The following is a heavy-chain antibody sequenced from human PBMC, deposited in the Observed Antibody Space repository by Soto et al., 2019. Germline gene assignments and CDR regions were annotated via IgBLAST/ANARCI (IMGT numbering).Heavy chain of an antibody. CDR2: IYYSGST. Sequence: SETLSLTCTVAGGSISSSSYYWGWIRQPPGKGLEWIGSIYYSGSTYYNPSLKSRVTISVDTSKNQFSLKLSSVTDADTAVDYWARGEYDYVWGSYRFPYYYYGMDVWGQGTTVTVSS. CDR1: GGSISSSSYY. D-gene: IGHD3-16*02. V-gene: IGHV4-39*01. J-gene: IGHJ6*02. CDR3: ARGEYDYVWGSYRFPYYYYGMDV.